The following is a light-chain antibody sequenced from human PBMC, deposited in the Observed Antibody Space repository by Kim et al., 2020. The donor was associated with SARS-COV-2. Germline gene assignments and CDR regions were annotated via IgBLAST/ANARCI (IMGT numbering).Light chain of an antibody. J-gene: IGKJ3*01. CDR3: QQYDYLPLT. Sequence: DIQMTQSPSSLSASVGDRVTITCQASQDISNYLSWYQQKPGKAPKLLIYDASNLETGVPSRFSGSGSGTDFTFTISSLQPEDIATYYCQQYDYLPLTFGPGTKVDIK. CDR1: QDISNY. V-gene: IGKV1-33*01. CDR2: DAS.